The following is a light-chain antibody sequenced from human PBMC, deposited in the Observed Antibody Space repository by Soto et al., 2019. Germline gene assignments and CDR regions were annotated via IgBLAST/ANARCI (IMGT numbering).Light chain of an antibody. CDR2: GAS. V-gene: IGKV3-20*01. Sequence: EIVLTQSPGTLSLSPGERATLSCRASQSVSRSYLGWYQQRPGQAPRLLIYGASSRATGIPDRFSGSGSGTDFTLTISRLEPEDFAVYYCQQCGSSSTFGQGTRLEIK. CDR1: QSVSRSY. J-gene: IGKJ5*01. CDR3: QQCGSSST.